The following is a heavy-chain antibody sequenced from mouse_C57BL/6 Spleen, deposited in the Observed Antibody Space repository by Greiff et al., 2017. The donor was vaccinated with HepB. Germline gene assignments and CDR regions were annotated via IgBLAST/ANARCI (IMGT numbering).Heavy chain of an antibody. J-gene: IGHJ1*03. D-gene: IGHD1-1*01. Sequence: QVQLKQPGTELVKPGASVKLSCKASGYTFTSYWMHWVKQRPGQGLEWIGNINPSNGGTNYNEKFKSKATLTVDKSSSTAYMQLSSLTSEDSAVYYCANYGSSSWYFDVWGTGTTVTVSS. V-gene: IGHV1-53*01. CDR3: ANYGSSSWYFDV. CDR1: GYTFTSYW. CDR2: INPSNGGT.